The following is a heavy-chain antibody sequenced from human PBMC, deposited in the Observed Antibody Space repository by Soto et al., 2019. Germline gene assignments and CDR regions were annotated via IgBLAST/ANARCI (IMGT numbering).Heavy chain of an antibody. V-gene: IGHV3-33*01. CDR3: ARDQSGLYSSGSARGYYYYYYGMDV. J-gene: IGHJ6*02. CDR2: IWYDGNNK. CDR1: GFTFSSYG. D-gene: IGHD6-19*01. Sequence: GGSLRLPCAPSGFTFSSYGMHLVRQAPGKRLEWVEVIWYDGNNKYYVDSVKGRFTISRDNSRNTLYLQMNSLRVEDTAVYYCARDQSGLYSSGSARGYYYYYYGMDVWGQGITVTVSS.